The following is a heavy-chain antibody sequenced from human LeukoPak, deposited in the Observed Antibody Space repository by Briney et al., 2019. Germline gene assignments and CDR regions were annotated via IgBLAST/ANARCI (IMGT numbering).Heavy chain of an antibody. J-gene: IGHJ4*02. CDR2: ITNDGSST. V-gene: IGHV3-74*01. CDR1: GLTFSSHW. CDR3: AREDWFHFDY. D-gene: IGHD3-10*01. Sequence: PGGSLRLSCAASGLTFSSHWMHWVRQAPGKGLVWVSRITNDGSSTTYADSVKGRFTISRDNAKNMLYLQVNSLRAEDTAVYYCAREDWFHFDYWGQGTLVTVSS.